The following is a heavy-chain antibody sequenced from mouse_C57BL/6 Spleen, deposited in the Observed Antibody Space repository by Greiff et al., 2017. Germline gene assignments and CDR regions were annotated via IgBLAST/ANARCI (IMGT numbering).Heavy chain of an antibody. D-gene: IGHD3-1*01. CDR3: AREGGIARGGCDY. J-gene: IGHJ2*01. Sequence: QVQLLQPGAEFVKPGASVKLSCKASGYTFTSYWMHWVKQRPGRGLEWIGRIDPNSGGTKYNEKFKSKVTLTVDKPSSTAYMQLSNLTSEDTAIYYCAREGGIARGGCDYWGQGTTLTVSA. CDR2: IDPNSGGT. V-gene: IGHV1-72*01. CDR1: GYTFTSYW.